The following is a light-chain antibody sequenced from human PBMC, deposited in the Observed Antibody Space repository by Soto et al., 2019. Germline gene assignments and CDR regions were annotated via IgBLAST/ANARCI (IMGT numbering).Light chain of an antibody. CDR3: SSYAGSNNFVV. Sequence: QSDLTQPPSASGSPGQSVTISCTGTSSDVGGYNYVSWYQQHPGKAPKLMIYEVTKRPSGVPDRFSGSKSGNTASLTVSRLQAEDEADYYCSSYAGSNNFVVFGGGTQLTVL. J-gene: IGLJ2*01. CDR2: EVT. V-gene: IGLV2-8*01. CDR1: SSDVGGYNY.